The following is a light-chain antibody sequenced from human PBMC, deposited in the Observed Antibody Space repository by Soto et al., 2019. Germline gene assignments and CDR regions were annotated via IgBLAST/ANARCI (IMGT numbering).Light chain of an antibody. Sequence: QSVLTQPASVSGSPGQSITISCTGTSSDVGGYNYVSQYQQHPGKAPKLMIYDVSNRPSGVSNRFSGSKSGNTASLTISGLQAEDEADYYCSSYTSSSNRVFGGGTKLTVL. CDR3: SSYTSSSNRV. CDR2: DVS. V-gene: IGLV2-14*01. CDR1: SSDVGGYNY. J-gene: IGLJ2*01.